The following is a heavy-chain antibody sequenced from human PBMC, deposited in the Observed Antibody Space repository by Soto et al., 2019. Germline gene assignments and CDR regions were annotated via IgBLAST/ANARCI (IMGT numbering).Heavy chain of an antibody. V-gene: IGHV3-23*01. D-gene: IGHD5-18*01. CDR1: GFTFSSYA. Sequence: PGGSLRLSCAASGFTFSSYAMSWVRQAPGKGLEWVSAISGSGGSTYYADPVKGRFTISRDNSKNTLYLQMNSLRAEDTAVYYCAKRGNTAMVYYYYYGMDVWGQGTTVTVSS. CDR3: AKRGNTAMVYYYYYGMDV. J-gene: IGHJ6*02. CDR2: ISGSGGST.